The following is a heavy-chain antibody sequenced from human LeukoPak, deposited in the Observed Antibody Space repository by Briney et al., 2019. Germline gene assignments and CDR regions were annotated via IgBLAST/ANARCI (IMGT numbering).Heavy chain of an antibody. J-gene: IGHJ4*02. CDR1: GFTFSRYS. Sequence: GGSLRLSCAASGFTFSRYSMNWVRQAPGKGLEWVSTISSTSTYIYYADSVEGRFTISRDNARNSLYLQMNSLRAEDTAVYYCARDIYYDSSGYYGSVYWGQGTLVTVSS. CDR3: ARDIYYDSSGYYGSVY. CDR2: ISSTSTYI. D-gene: IGHD3-22*01. V-gene: IGHV3-21*01.